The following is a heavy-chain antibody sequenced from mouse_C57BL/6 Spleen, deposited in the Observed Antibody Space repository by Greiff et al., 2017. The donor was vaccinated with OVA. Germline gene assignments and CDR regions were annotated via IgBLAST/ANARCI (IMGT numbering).Heavy chain of an antibody. J-gene: IGHJ3*01. Sequence: EVQLVESGPELVKPGASVKMSCKASGYTFTSYVMHWVKQKPGQGLEWIGYIYPYNDGTKYNEKFKGKATLTSDKSSSTAYMELSSLTSEDSAVYYCARRYGYAVGFAYWGQGTLVTVSA. CDR2: IYPYNDGT. V-gene: IGHV1-14*01. D-gene: IGHD2-2*01. CDR1: GYTFTSYV. CDR3: ARRYGYAVGFAY.